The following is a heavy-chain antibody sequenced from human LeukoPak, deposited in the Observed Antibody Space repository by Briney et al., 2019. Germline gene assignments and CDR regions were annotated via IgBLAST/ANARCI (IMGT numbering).Heavy chain of an antibody. J-gene: IGHJ4*02. Sequence: EASVKVSCKASGYSFTSYGISWVRQAPGQGLEWMGIINPSGDSTTYAQKFQGRVTVTKDTPTSTVYMELSSLRSEDTAVYYCARFGYSYGADYWGQGTLVTVSS. CDR3: ARFGYSYGADY. CDR2: INPSGDST. CDR1: GYSFTSYG. V-gene: IGHV1-46*01. D-gene: IGHD5-18*01.